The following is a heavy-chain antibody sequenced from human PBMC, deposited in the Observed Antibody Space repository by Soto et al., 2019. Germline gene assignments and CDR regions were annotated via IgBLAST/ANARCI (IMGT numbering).Heavy chain of an antibody. CDR3: ARNNYDILTGYYGDDWFDP. CDR1: GFTFSSYG. CDR2: IWYDGSNK. Sequence: VQLLESGGGLVQPGGSLRLSCAASGFTFSSYGMHWVRQAPGKGLEWVAVIWYDGSNKYYADSVKGRFTISRDNSKNTLYLQMNSLRAEDTAVYYCARNNYDILTGYYGDDWFDPWGQGTLVTVSS. V-gene: IGHV3-33*08. D-gene: IGHD3-9*01. J-gene: IGHJ5*02.